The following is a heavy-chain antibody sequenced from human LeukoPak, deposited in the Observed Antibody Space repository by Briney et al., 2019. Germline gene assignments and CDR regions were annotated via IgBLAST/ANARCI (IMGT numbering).Heavy chain of an antibody. D-gene: IGHD3-10*01. J-gene: IGHJ3*02. CDR1: GGSISSGGYY. Sequence: SQTLSLTCTVSGGSISSGGYYWSWIPQHPGKGLEWIGYIYYSGITYYNPSLKSRVTISVDTSKNQFSVNVRSVTAADAAVYYCARDHEVLHWVAFDIWGQGTMVTVSS. CDR2: IYYSGIT. CDR3: ARDHEVLHWVAFDI. V-gene: IGHV4-31*03.